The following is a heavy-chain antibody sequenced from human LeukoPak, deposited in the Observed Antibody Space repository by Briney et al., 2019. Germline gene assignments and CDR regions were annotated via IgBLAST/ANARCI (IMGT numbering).Heavy chain of an antibody. J-gene: IGHJ4*02. Sequence: PSETLSLTCSVSGGSINNYYWSWIRQPAGKGLEWIGSIFTSGTTNYNPSLKSRVTMSVDTSKNQFSLKLSSVTAADTAVYYCARDRGLYDSSGYYYRIFDYWGQGTLVTVSS. V-gene: IGHV4-4*07. CDR2: IFTSGTT. D-gene: IGHD3-22*01. CDR3: ARDRGLYDSSGYYYRIFDY. CDR1: GGSINNYY.